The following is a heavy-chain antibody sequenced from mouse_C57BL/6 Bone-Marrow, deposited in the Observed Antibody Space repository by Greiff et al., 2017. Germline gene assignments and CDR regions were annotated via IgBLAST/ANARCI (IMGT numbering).Heavy chain of an antibody. Sequence: VQLQQSGPELVKPGASVKMSCKASGYTFTDYNMHWVKQSHGKSLEWIGYINPNNGGTSYNQKFKGKATLTVNKSSSTAYMGLRSLTSEDSAVYYCARGGDDGYSYYFDYWGQGTTLTVSS. V-gene: IGHV1-22*01. D-gene: IGHD2-3*01. J-gene: IGHJ2*01. CDR2: INPNNGGT. CDR3: ARGGDDGYSYYFDY. CDR1: GYTFTDYN.